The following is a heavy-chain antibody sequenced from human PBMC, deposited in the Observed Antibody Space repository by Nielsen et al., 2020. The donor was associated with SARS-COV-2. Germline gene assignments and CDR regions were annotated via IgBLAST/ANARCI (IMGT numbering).Heavy chain of an antibody. Sequence: GGSLRLSCAASGFTFSSYDMHWVRQATGKGLEWVSAIGTAGDTYYPGSVKGRFTISRENAKNSLYLQMNSLRAGDTAVYYCARRGPYDSSGYYYSWYFDLWGRGTLVTVSS. CDR1: GFTFSSYD. CDR3: ARRGPYDSSGYYYSWYFDL. J-gene: IGHJ2*01. V-gene: IGHV3-13*01. CDR2: IGTAGDT. D-gene: IGHD3-22*01.